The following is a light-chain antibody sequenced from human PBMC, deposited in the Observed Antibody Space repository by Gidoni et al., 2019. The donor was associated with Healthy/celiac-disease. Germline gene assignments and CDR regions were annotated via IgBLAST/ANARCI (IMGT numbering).Light chain of an antibody. CDR3: QQCYSTSYT. CDR1: QNIGGY. J-gene: IGKJ2*01. Sequence: DVQMTQSPSSLSASVGDRVTITCRASQNIGGYLNWYQHKPGKAPELLIFGATNLHSGAPPRFSGSGSGTDFSLTISSLQPEDFASYYCQQCYSTSYTLGQGTKVEIK. V-gene: IGKV1-39*01. CDR2: GAT.